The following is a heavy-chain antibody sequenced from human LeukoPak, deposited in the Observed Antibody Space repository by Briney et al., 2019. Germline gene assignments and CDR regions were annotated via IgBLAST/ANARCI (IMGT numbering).Heavy chain of an antibody. CDR1: GFTFSGSA. CDR3: TSRSPGIAVAGRDY. V-gene: IGHV3-73*01. CDR2: IRSKANSYAT. Sequence: GGFLKLSCAASGFTFSGSAMHWVRQASGKGLEWVGRIRSKANSYATAYAASVKGRFTISRDDSKNTAYLQMNSLKTEDTAVYYCTSRSPGIAVAGRDYWGQGTLVTVSS. D-gene: IGHD6-19*01. J-gene: IGHJ4*02.